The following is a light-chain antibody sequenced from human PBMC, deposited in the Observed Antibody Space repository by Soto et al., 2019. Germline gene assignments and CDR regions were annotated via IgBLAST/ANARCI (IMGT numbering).Light chain of an antibody. Sequence: ESVLTQSPGTLSLSPGERATLSCRASQSVSSNYLAWYQQKPGQAPRLLIYGASTRATGIPDRFSASGSGTDFTLTISRLKPEDSAVYYCQQYGSSPTWTFGQGTKVEIK. J-gene: IGKJ1*01. V-gene: IGKV3-20*01. CDR2: GAS. CDR1: QSVSSNY. CDR3: QQYGSSPTWT.